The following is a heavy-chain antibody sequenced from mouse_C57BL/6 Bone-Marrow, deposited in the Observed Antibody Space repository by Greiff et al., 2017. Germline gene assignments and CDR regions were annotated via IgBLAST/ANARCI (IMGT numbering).Heavy chain of an antibody. D-gene: IGHD2-3*01. V-gene: IGHV1-63*01. CDR1: GYTFTNYW. CDR3: ARRWLLYYFDY. Sequence: QVQLQQSGAELVRPGPSVKMSCKASGYTFTNYWIGWAKQRPGHGLEWIGDIYPGGGYTNYNEKFKGKATLTADKSSSTAYMQFSSLTSEDSAIYYCARRWLLYYFDYWGQGTTLTVSS. J-gene: IGHJ2*01. CDR2: IYPGGGYT.